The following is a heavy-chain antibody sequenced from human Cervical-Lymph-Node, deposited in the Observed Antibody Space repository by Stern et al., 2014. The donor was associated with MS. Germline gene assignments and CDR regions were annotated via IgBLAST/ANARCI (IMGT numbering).Heavy chain of an antibody. Sequence: VHLVESGAEVKKPGSSVKVSCKASGGTFNSYAISWVRQAPGQGLEWMGGIIPIFDTTNYTQKFQGRVTITADESTTTAYMELSSLRSEDTAVYFCAREGSSWFDPWGQGTLVTVSS. D-gene: IGHD6-13*01. V-gene: IGHV1-69*01. CDR1: GGTFNSYA. CDR3: AREGSSWFDP. J-gene: IGHJ5*02. CDR2: IIPIFDTT.